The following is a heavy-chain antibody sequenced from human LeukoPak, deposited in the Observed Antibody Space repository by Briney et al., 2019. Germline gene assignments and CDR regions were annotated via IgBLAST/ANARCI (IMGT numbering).Heavy chain of an antibody. D-gene: IGHD3-10*01. CDR1: GFTFSSYA. CDR2: ISGSGGST. V-gene: IGHV3-23*01. Sequence: GGSLRLSCAASGFTFSSYAMSWVRQAPGKGLEWVSAISGSGGSTYYADSVKGRFTISRDNSENTLYLQMNSLRAEDTAVYYCANGGFGELPFDYWGQGTLVTVSS. CDR3: ANGGFGELPFDY. J-gene: IGHJ4*02.